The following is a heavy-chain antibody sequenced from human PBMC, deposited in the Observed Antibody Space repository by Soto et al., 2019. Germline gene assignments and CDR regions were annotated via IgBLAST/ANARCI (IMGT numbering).Heavy chain of an antibody. D-gene: IGHD3-10*01. V-gene: IGHV4-59*12. CDR3: ARGVTITMVRGVIRFDP. CDR1: GGSISSYY. CDR2: IYYSGST. J-gene: IGHJ5*02. Sequence: QVQLQESGPGLVKPSETLSLTCTVSGGSISSYYWSWIRQPPGKGLEWIGYIYYSGSTNYNPSLKSRVTISVDTSKNQFSLKLSSVTAADTAVYYCARGVTITMVRGVIRFDPWGQGTLVTVSS.